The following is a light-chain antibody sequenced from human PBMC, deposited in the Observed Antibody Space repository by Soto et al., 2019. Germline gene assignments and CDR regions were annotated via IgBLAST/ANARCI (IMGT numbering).Light chain of an antibody. CDR1: QNINSY. CDR3: QQSHNAPLT. Sequence: DIRMTQSPSSLSASVGDRVTLTCRASQNINSYLNWYQHKPGRAPKVLVYGATNLPSGVPSRFSGSGSGTEFTFTISSLQTEDFATYYCQQSHNAPLTFGGGSRVE. J-gene: IGKJ4*01. V-gene: IGKV1-39*01. CDR2: GAT.